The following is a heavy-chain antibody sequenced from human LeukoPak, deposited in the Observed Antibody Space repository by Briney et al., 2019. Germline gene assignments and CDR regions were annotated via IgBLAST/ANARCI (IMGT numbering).Heavy chain of an antibody. J-gene: IGHJ5*02. CDR3: ARGPYIVVVPAAIFP. V-gene: IGHV4-34*01. CDR2: INHSGRT. CDR1: GGSFSGDY. D-gene: IGHD2-2*01. Sequence: PSETLSLTCAVYGGSFSGDYWSWIRQTPGKGLGWIGEINHSGRTNNNPSLKSRVTISVDTSKNQFSLKLRSVTAADTAVYYCARGPYIVVVPAAIFPWGQGTLVTVSS.